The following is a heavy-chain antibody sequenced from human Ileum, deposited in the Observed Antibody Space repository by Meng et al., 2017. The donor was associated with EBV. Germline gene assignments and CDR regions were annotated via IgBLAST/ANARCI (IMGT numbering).Heavy chain of an antibody. Sequence: VTLPGSGPGLVKPSETLALTCAVSGGSISRSDGWSWVRQPPGKGLEWIGETSHSGSTNYSPSLKSRVTISLDKSKNQLSLKLNSVTAADTAVYYCASSDYYRSDYWGQGTLVTVSS. V-gene: IGHV4-4*02. CDR2: TSHSGST. CDR3: ASSDYYRSDY. D-gene: IGHD3-22*01. CDR1: GGSISRSDG. J-gene: IGHJ4*02.